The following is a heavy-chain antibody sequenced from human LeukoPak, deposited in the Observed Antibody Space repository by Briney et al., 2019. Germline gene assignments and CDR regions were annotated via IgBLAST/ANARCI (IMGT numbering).Heavy chain of an antibody. CDR2: MYASGNT. J-gene: IGHJ4*02. V-gene: IGHV4-4*07. CDR3: ARDGPYGDYGIDY. Sequence: SETLSLTCTVSGDSISSYYWSWIRQPAGKGLEWIGRMYASGNTNYSPSLKSRVTMSVDASKNQFSLKVNSVTAADTAVYYCARDGPYGDYGIDYWGQGTLVTVSS. D-gene: IGHD4-17*01. CDR1: GDSISSYY.